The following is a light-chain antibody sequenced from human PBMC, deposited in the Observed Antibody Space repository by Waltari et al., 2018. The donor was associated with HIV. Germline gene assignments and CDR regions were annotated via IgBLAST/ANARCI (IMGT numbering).Light chain of an antibody. CDR3: CSYAGSSNWV. J-gene: IGLJ3*02. Sequence: QSPLTQPASVSGAPGQSIPISCPGRRSAVWSYNLFSCSQQHPGKAPKLMIYEGIKRPSGVSNRFSGSKSGNTASLTISGLQAEDEADYYCCSYAGSSNWVFGGGTKLTVL. CDR1: RSAVWSYNL. V-gene: IGLV2-23*01. CDR2: EGI.